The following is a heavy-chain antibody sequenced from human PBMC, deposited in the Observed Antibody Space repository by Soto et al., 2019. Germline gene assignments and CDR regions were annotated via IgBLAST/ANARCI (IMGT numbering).Heavy chain of an antibody. J-gene: IGHJ4*02. CDR2: IYYSGST. Sequence: SETLSLTCTVSGGSISSYYWSWIRQPPGKGLEWIGYIYYSGSTNYNPSPKSRVTISVDTSKNQFSLKLSSVTAADTAVYYCARGLVARSAAGTNYFDYWGQGTLVTVSS. V-gene: IGHV4-59*01. CDR3: ARGLVARSAAGTNYFDY. CDR1: GGSISSYY. D-gene: IGHD6-13*01.